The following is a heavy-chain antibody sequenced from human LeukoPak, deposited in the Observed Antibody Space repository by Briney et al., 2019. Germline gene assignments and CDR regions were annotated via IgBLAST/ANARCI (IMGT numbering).Heavy chain of an antibody. CDR2: INPNSGGT. CDR1: GYTFTGYY. V-gene: IGHV1-2*02. Sequence: GSVTVSCKASGYTFTGYYMHWVRQAPEQGLEWMGWINPNSGGTNYAQKFQGRVTMTRDTSISTAYMELSRLRSDDTAVYYCARENTMIPFDYWGQGTLVTVSS. D-gene: IGHD3-22*01. CDR3: ARENTMIPFDY. J-gene: IGHJ4*02.